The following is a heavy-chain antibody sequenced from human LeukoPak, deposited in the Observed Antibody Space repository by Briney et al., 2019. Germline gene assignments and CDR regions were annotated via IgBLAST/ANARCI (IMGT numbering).Heavy chain of an antibody. Sequence: ASVKVSCKASGYTFTGYYMHWVRQAPGQGLDWMGWINPNSGGTNYAQKFQGRVTMTRDTSISTAYMELSRLRSDDTAVYYCARDPAIVVVPAAMRLGLNYWGQGTLVTVSS. CDR3: ARDPAIVVVPAAMRLGLNY. V-gene: IGHV1-2*02. D-gene: IGHD2-2*01. CDR1: GYTFTGYY. CDR2: INPNSGGT. J-gene: IGHJ4*02.